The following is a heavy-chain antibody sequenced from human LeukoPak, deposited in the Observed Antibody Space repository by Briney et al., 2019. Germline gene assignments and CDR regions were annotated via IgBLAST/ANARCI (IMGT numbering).Heavy chain of an antibody. CDR1: GYTLKEFS. J-gene: IGHJ4*02. CDR2: FDPEDGET. CDR3: MTNYFYTSGSYYRADY. Sequence: ATVKVSYKVSGYTLKEFSMYWVRQAPGKGLEWIGGFDPEDGETFYAQKFQGRVTMTEDTSTDTAYIELSSLGSEDTAIYYCMTNYFYTSGSYYRADYWGQGTLVTVSS. D-gene: IGHD3-10*01. V-gene: IGHV1-24*01.